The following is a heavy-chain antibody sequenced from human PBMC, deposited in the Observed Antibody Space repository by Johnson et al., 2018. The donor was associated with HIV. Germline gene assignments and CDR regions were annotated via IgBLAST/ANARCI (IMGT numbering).Heavy chain of an antibody. CDR3: ARGGLGDYVVAFDI. V-gene: IGHV3-11*04. J-gene: IGHJ3*02. CDR1: GFSFSDYY. CDR2: ISGSGTNI. Sequence: QVQLVESGGGLVKPGGSLRLSCAASGFSFSDYYMSWIRQAPGKGLEWVSYISGSGTNIYYADSVKGRFTISRDNAKKSLFLQMNSLRAEDTAVYYCARGGLGDYVVAFDIWGQGTTVTISS. D-gene: IGHD4-17*01.